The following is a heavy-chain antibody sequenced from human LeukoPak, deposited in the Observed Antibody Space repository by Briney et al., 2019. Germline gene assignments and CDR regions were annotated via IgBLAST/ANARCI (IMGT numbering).Heavy chain of an antibody. Sequence: GGSLRLSCAASGFTFSSYAMSWVRQAPGKGLEWVSYISSSGSTIYYADSVKGRFTISRDNAKNSLYLQMNSLRAEDTAVYYCAREGYYNSYKYFHHWGQGTLVTVSS. CDR2: ISSSGSTI. D-gene: IGHD3-22*01. J-gene: IGHJ1*01. V-gene: IGHV3-48*04. CDR3: AREGYYNSYKYFHH. CDR1: GFTFSSYA.